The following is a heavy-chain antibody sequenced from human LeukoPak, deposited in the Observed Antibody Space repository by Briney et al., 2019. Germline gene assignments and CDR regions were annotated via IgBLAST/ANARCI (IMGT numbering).Heavy chain of an antibody. V-gene: IGHV4-61*02. CDR2: IYTSGST. D-gene: IGHD2/OR15-2a*01. CDR3: ARGRGNSTRLIRGARAYSWFDP. J-gene: IGHJ5*02. CDR1: GGSISSGSYY. Sequence: SETLSLTCTVSGGSISSGSYYWSWIRQPAGKGLEWIGRIYTSGSTNYNPSLKSRVTISVDMSKNQFSLKLTSVTAADTAVYYCARGRGNSTRLIRGARAYSWFDPWGQGTLVTVSS.